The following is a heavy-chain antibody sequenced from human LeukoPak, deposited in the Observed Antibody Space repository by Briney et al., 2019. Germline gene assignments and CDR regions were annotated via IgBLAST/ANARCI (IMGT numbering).Heavy chain of an antibody. CDR1: GFTFSSYA. V-gene: IGHV3-23*01. CDR2: ISGSGGST. CDR3: ANGRSGNYYLHFDY. D-gene: IGHD3-10*01. Sequence: GGSLRLSCAASGFTFSSYAMSWVRQAPGKGLEWVSAISGSGGSTYYADSVKGRFTISRDNSKNTLYLQMNSLRAEDTAVYYCANGRSGNYYLHFDYWGQGTLVTVSS. J-gene: IGHJ4*02.